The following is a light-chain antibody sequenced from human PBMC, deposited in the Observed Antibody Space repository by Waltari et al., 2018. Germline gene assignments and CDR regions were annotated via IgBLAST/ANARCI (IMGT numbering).Light chain of an antibody. Sequence: SYELTQPPSVSVSPGQTASITCSGDKLGDKYACWYQQKPGQSPVLVTYQASKRPSGIPERFSGSNPGNTATLTISGTQAMDEADYYCQAWDSSTGVFGGGTKLTVL. J-gene: IGLJ3*02. CDR3: QAWDSSTGV. CDR2: QAS. V-gene: IGLV3-1*01. CDR1: KLGDKY.